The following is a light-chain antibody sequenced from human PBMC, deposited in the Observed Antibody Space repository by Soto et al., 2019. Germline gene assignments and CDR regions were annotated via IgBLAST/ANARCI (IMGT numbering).Light chain of an antibody. Sequence: DIVMTQSPLSLPVTPGEPASISCRSSQSLLHSNGYNYLDWYLQKPGQSPQLLIYLGSNRASGVPDRFSGSGSGTDFTLKISRVEAEDVGVYYCKQVLQPPWSFGQGTKVEIK. CDR1: QSLLHSNGYNY. CDR2: LGS. J-gene: IGKJ1*01. CDR3: KQVLQPPWS. V-gene: IGKV2-28*01.